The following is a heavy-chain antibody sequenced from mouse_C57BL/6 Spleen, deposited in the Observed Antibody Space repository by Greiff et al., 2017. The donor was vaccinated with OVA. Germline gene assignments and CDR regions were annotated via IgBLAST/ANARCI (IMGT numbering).Heavy chain of an antibody. J-gene: IGHJ4*01. CDR1: GYSFTGYY. Sequence: VQLKQSGPELVKPGASVKISCKASGYSFTGYYMNWVKQSPEKSLEWIGEINPSTGGTTYNQKFKAKATLTVDKSSSTAYMQLKSLTSEDSAVYYCARETVMDYWGQGTSVTVSS. CDR2: INPSTGGT. CDR3: ARETVMDY. V-gene: IGHV1-42*01.